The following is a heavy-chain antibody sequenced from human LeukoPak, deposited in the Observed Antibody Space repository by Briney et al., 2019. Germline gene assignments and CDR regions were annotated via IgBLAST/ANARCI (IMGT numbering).Heavy chain of an antibody. CDR2: ISSSSSYI. CDR1: GFTFSSYS. Sequence: GGSLRLSCAASGFTFSSYSMNWVRQAPGKGLEWVSSISSSSSYIYYADSVKGRFTISRDNAKNSLYLQMNSLRAEGTAVYYCATRIAAAGTSYFDYWGQGTLVTVSS. CDR3: ATRIAAAGTSYFDY. J-gene: IGHJ4*02. D-gene: IGHD6-13*01. V-gene: IGHV3-21*01.